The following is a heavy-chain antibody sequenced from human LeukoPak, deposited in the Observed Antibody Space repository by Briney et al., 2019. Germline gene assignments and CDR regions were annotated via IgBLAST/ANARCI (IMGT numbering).Heavy chain of an antibody. CDR3: ARDRSFRSDFWSVTYDFDM. CDR1: GYTFTSYY. J-gene: IGHJ3*02. V-gene: IGHV1-46*01. Sequence: PTVKLSCEASGYTFTSYYMHWVRQAPGQGLEWMGIINYRGGRTSYAQKFQGRDSMTSDMSTSTVYMELRSLRPHDTAVYFCARDRSFRSDFWSVTYDFDMWGPGTMVIFSS. D-gene: IGHD3-3*01. CDR2: INYRGGRT.